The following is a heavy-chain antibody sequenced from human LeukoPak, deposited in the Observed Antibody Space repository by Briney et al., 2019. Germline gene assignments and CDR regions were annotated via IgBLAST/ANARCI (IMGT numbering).Heavy chain of an antibody. D-gene: IGHD1-14*01. CDR2: ISGFGNTI. Sequence: GGSLRLSCVGYGFIFSDHGMNWVRQAPGKGLEWVSYISGFGNTIYYADSVRGRFTISRDNAESSLYLQMNSLRAEDTAVYYCARDNPNLDYWGQGTLVTVSS. V-gene: IGHV3-48*04. CDR1: GFIFSDHG. J-gene: IGHJ4*02. CDR3: ARDNPNLDY.